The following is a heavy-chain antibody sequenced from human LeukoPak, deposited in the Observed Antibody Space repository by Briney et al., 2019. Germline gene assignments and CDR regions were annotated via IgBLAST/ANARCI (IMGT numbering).Heavy chain of an antibody. D-gene: IGHD2-15*01. CDR3: ARGYCSGGSCYLYNWFDR. J-gene: IGHJ5*02. CDR1: GGSISSSSYY. Sequence: SETLSLTCTVSGGSISSSSYYWGWLRQPPGKGWEWVGSIYDSGSTYDNPSLKSRVTISVDTSKPPFSLKLSSVTAADTAVYYCARGYCSGGSCYLYNWFDRWGQGTLVTVSS. CDR2: IYDSGST. V-gene: IGHV4-39*01.